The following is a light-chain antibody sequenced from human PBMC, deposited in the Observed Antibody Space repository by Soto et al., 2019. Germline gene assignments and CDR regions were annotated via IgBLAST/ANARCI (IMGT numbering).Light chain of an antibody. CDR3: QKYDSAPRT. V-gene: IGKV1-27*01. CDR1: QGISNS. J-gene: IGKJ1*01. CDR2: EAS. Sequence: DIQMTQSPSSLSASVGDRVTITCRASQGISNSLAWYQQKPGNVPNLLIFEASTLQSGVPSRFMGSGYGTDFTLTISSLQPEDVATYYCQKYDSAPRTFGQGTKVEIK.